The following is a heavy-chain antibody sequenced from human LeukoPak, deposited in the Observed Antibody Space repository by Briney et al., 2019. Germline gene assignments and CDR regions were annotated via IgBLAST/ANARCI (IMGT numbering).Heavy chain of an antibody. J-gene: IGHJ6*02. D-gene: IGHD5-24*01. Sequence: GESLKISCKGSGYSFTNYWIGWVRQTPGKGLEWMGIINPDDSEIKYSPSLQGQVTISADKSISTAYLQWSSLKASDTAMYYCARLGAVGGYNFGYYYHMDVWGQGTTVTVSS. CDR3: ARLGAVGGYNFGYYYHMDV. CDR1: GYSFTNYW. CDR2: INPDDSEI. V-gene: IGHV5-51*01.